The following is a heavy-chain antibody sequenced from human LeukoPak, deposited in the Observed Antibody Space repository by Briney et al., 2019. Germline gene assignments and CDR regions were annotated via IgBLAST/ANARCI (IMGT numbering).Heavy chain of an antibody. CDR3: ARKTARDAFDI. D-gene: IGHD5-18*01. V-gene: IGHV3-11*03. CDR1: GFTFSDYY. Sequence: PGGSLRLSCAASGFTFSDYYMSWIRQAPGKGLEWVSYISSSSYTNYADSVKGRFTISRDNAKNSLYLQMNSLRAEDTAVYYCARKTARDAFDIWGQGTMVTVSS. J-gene: IGHJ3*02. CDR2: ISSSSYT.